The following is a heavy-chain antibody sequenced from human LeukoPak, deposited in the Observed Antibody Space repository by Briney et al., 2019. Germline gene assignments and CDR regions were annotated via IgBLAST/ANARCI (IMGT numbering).Heavy chain of an antibody. CDR3: ARRGRVDYVGPQSYFDH. CDR1: GYEFSIHW. J-gene: IGHJ4*02. V-gene: IGHV5-51*01. CDR2: IFPDDSDT. D-gene: IGHD3/OR15-3a*01. Sequence: GESLKISCRASGYEFSIHWFAWLSQMPGKGREWLGIIFPDDSDTTYRPSFQGQITISADKSISSAYLHLSGLKASDTATYFCARRGRVDYVGPQSYFDHWGQGSLVTASS.